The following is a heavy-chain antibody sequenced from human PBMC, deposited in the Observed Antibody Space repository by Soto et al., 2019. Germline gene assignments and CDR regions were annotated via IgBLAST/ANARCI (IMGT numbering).Heavy chain of an antibody. Sequence: SETLSLTCTVSGGSISSGGYYWSWIRQHPGKGLEWIGYIYYSGSTNYNPSLKSRVTISVDTSKNQFSLKLGSVTAADTAMYYCARVQDYDSSGYYRGVRYFDSWGQGTLVTVSS. CDR3: ARVQDYDSSGYYRGVRYFDS. CDR1: GGSISSGGYY. V-gene: IGHV4-61*08. CDR2: IYYSGST. D-gene: IGHD3-22*01. J-gene: IGHJ4*02.